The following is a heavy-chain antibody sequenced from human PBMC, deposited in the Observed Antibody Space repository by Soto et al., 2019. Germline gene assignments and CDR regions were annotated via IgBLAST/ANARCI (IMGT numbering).Heavy chain of an antibody. CDR2: IYYSGST. D-gene: IGHD1-26*01. V-gene: IGHV4-59*01. CDR3: ARDGAGPTTEYYFDY. J-gene: IGHJ4*02. Sequence: SETLSLTCAVYGGSFSGYYWSWIRQPPGKRLEWIGYIYYSGSTNYNPSLKSRVTISADTSKNQFSLKLSSVTAADTAVYYCARDGAGPTTEYYFDYWGQGTLVTVSS. CDR1: GGSFSGYY.